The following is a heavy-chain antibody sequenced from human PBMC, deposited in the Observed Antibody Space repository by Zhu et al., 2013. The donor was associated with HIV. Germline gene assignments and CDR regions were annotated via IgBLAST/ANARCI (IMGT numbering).Heavy chain of an antibody. CDR2: MKTNSGNT. D-gene: IGHD2-2*01. J-gene: IGHJ5*02. V-gene: IGHV1-8*03. Sequence: QVQLVQSGAEVKKPGASVKVSCKASEYTLTSYDIHWVRQVTGQGLEWMGRMKTNSGNTGYAKKFQGRVTFTRNTSIDTAYMELSSLTSEDTAVYYCLRGPAAIELSWFDPWGQGNPWSPSPQ. CDR3: LRGPAAIELSWFDP. CDR1: EYTLTSYD.